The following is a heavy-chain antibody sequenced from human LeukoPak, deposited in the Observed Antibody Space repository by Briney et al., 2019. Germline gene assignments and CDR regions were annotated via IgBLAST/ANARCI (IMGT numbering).Heavy chain of an antibody. D-gene: IGHD3-3*01. V-gene: IGHV4-59*11. CDR3: ARGFRSGLFDH. J-gene: IGHJ5*02. Sequence: SETLSLTCTVSGGSISSHYWSWIRQPPGKGLEWIGYIYYSGSTNYNPSLKSRVTISVDTSKNQSSLKLSSVTAADTAVYYCARGFRSGLFDHWGQGTLVTVSS. CDR2: IYYSGST. CDR1: GGSISSHY.